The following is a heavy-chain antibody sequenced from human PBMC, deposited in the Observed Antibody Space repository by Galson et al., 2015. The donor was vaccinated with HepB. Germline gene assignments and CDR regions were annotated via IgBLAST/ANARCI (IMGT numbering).Heavy chain of an antibody. J-gene: IGHJ4*02. CDR3: ARDRGRWVQLNYFDY. CDR1: GFNFNNYW. Sequence: SLRLSCAASGFNFNNYWMTWVRQAPGKGLEWVAKIKQDGSEKDYVDSVKGRFTISRDNAKNSLFLQMDNLRVEDTAFYYCARDRGRWVQLNYFDYWGQGTLVTVSS. CDR2: IKQDGSEK. V-gene: IGHV3-7*05. D-gene: IGHD5-24*01.